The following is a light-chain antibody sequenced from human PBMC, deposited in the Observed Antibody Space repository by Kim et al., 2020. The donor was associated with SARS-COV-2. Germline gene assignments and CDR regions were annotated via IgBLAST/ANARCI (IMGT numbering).Light chain of an antibody. CDR2: EIT. J-gene: IGLJ1*01. Sequence: PGQSVTISCSRTSTAFDTYTYVSWYQQHPGKAPKLIIYEITKRPSGVPDRFSGSKSGDTASLTISGLQAEDEADYYCTSHANDNYVFGTGTKVTVL. CDR3: TSHANDNYV. CDR1: STAFDTYTY. V-gene: IGLV2-8*01.